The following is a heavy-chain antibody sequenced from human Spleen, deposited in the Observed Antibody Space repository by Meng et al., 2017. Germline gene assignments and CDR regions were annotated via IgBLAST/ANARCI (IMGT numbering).Heavy chain of an antibody. CDR2: IFHIGST. J-gene: IGHJ4*02. CDR1: GASISSGEFY. V-gene: IGHV4-4*02. Sequence: QVQLRESGPGLVKPSQTLSLTCTVSGASISSGEFYWSWLRQSPGKGLEWIGEIFHIGSTNYNPSLKTRVAISVDKSKNQFSLKLTSATAADTAVYYCARVDRDTGTYFDYWGQGILVTVSS. D-gene: IGHD1-26*01. CDR3: ARVDRDTGTYFDY.